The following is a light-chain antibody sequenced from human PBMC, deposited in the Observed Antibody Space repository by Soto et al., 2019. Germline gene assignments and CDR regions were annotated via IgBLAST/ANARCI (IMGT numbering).Light chain of an antibody. Sequence: EIVMTQSPATLSVSPGERATLSCRASQSVSSNLAWYQQKPGQAPRLLIYGASTRATGIPARFSDSGSRTVFILTISSLHSEDFAVYYCQQYNNWPQTFGQGTKVDIK. CDR3: QQYNNWPQT. V-gene: IGKV3-15*01. CDR1: QSVSSN. CDR2: GAS. J-gene: IGKJ1*01.